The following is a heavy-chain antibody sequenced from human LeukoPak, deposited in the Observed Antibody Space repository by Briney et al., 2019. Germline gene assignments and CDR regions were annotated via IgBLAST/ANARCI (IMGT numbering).Heavy chain of an antibody. D-gene: IGHD2-2*03. CDR2: IYHSGNT. CDR3: ARLGSWFDP. J-gene: IGHJ5*02. Sequence: SETLSLTCTVSGGSISSSIYYWGWIRQPPGKGLGWIGNIYHSGNTYYNPSLKSRVTISVGTSKNQFSLKLSSGTAADTAVYYCARLGSWFDPWGQGTLVTVSS. V-gene: IGHV4-39*01. CDR1: GGSISSSIYY.